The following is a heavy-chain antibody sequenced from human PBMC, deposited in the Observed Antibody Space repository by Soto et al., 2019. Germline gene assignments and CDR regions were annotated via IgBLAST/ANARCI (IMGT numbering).Heavy chain of an antibody. CDR2: ISDSGST. J-gene: IGHJ4*02. D-gene: IGHD2-2*01. V-gene: IGHV3-23*01. CDR3: AKNKGGRDCSMTSCLYSFDY. Sequence: EVQLLESGGGLAQPGGSLRLSCAASGFTFSTDAMSWVRQAAGKGLEWVSTISDSGSTYYADSVKGRFTISRDNSKNTRYKEMNSLRADDTAVYYCAKNKGGRDCSMTSCLYSFDYWGQGTLVTVSS. CDR1: GFTFSTDA.